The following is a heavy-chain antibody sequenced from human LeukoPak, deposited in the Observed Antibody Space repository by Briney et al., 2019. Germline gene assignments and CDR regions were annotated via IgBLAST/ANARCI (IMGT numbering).Heavy chain of an antibody. CDR3: ARFKGGTGFDY. V-gene: IGHV4-39*01. CDR1: GGSITTTDFD. D-gene: IGHD1-26*01. CDR2: ISSSGKA. J-gene: IGHJ4*02. Sequence: SETLSLTCAVSGGSITTTDFDWAWLRRPPGQGFEWIATISSSGKAYYYPSLMSRVTISVDTSKNQFSLDVTSVTAADTGLFYCARFKGGTGFDYWGRGILVIVS.